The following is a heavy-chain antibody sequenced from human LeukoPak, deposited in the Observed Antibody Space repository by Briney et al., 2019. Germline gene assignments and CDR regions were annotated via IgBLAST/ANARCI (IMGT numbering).Heavy chain of an antibody. CDR2: INHSGST. CDR3: ARSAEQQPAGYFDY. D-gene: IGHD6-13*01. J-gene: IGHJ4*02. CDR1: GGSFSGYY. V-gene: IGHV4-34*01. Sequence: PSETLSLTCAVYGGSFSGYYWSWIGQPPGKGLEWIGEINHSGSTNYNPSLKSRVTISVDTSKNQFSLKLSSVTAADTAVYYCARSAEQQPAGYFDYWGQGTLVTVSS.